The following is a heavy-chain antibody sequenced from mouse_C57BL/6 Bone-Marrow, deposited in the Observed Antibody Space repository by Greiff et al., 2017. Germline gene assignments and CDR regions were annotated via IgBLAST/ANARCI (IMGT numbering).Heavy chain of an antibody. J-gene: IGHJ2*01. CDR1: GFNIKDDY. CDR2: IDPENGDT. V-gene: IGHV14-4*01. D-gene: IGHD2-5*01. CDR3: STGYYSNYVLFDY. Sequence: VQLKESGAELVRPGASVKLSCTASGFNIKDDYMHWVKQRPEQGLEWIGRIDPENGDTEYDSKFQGKATITADTSSNTAYLQLSSLTSAYTAVYYCSTGYYSNYVLFDYWGQGTTLTVSS.